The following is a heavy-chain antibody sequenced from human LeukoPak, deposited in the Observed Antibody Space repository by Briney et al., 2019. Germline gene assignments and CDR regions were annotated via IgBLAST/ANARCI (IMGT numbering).Heavy chain of an antibody. J-gene: IGHJ4*02. CDR1: GFTFSSYA. Sequence: SLRLSCAASGFTFSSYAMSWVRQAPGKGLEWVGFIRSKAYGGTTEYAASVKGRFTISRDDSKSIAYLQMNSLKTEDTAVYYCTRDYGGIQLWSFDYWGQGTLVTVSS. CDR2: IRSKAYGGTT. V-gene: IGHV3-49*04. CDR3: TRDYGGIQLWSFDY. D-gene: IGHD5-18*01.